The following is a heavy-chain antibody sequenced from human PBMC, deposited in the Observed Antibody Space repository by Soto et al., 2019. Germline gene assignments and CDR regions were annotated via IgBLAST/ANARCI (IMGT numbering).Heavy chain of an antibody. V-gene: IGHV4-39*01. Sequence: PSETLSLTCTVSGDSITSSSHYWGWIRQPPGKGLECIANIYYDGNTYYNPSLKSRVAISLDTSKNQFSLRLNSVTAADTAVYYCARRSGRYFDYWGQGTLVTVSS. J-gene: IGHJ4*02. CDR3: ARRSGRYFDY. CDR1: GDSITSSSHY. CDR2: IYYDGNT.